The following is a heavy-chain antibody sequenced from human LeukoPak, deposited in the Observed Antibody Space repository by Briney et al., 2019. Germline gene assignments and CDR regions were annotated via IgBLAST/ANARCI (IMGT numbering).Heavy chain of an antibody. V-gene: IGHV4-4*02. CDR2: IYHSGST. J-gene: IGHJ4*02. Sequence: SETLSLTCAVSGGSISSSNRWSWVRQPPGKGLEWIGEIYHSGSTNYNPSLKSRVTISVDKSKNQFSLKLSSVTAADTAVYYCARLRGYGSGSYIYWGQGTLVTVSS. CDR1: GGSISSSNR. CDR3: ARLRGYGSGSYIY. D-gene: IGHD3-10*01.